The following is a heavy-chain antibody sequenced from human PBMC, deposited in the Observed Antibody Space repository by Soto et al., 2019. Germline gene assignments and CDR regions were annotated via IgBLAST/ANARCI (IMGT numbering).Heavy chain of an antibody. D-gene: IGHD6-13*01. J-gene: IGHJ6*02. CDR1: GYTLTELS. Sequence: ASVKVSCKVSGYTLTELSMHWVRQAPGKGLEWMGGFDPEDGETIYAQRFQSRVTMTEDTSTDTAYMELSSLRSEDTAVYYCATGVYSSSWSPTPYYYGMDVWGQGTTVTVSS. V-gene: IGHV1-24*01. CDR3: ATGVYSSSWSPTPYYYGMDV. CDR2: FDPEDGET.